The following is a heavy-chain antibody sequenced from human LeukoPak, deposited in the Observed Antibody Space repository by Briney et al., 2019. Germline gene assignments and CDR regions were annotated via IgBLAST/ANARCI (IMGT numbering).Heavy chain of an antibody. V-gene: IGHV4-61*02. CDR2: IYTSGST. CDR3: ARGPPRESSGWYVPARFDY. Sequence: SQTLSLTCTVSGGSISSGSYYWSWIRQPAGKGLEWIGRIYTSGSTNYNPSLKSRVTISVDTSKNQFSLKLSSVTAADTAVYYCARGPPRESSGWYVPARFDYWGQGTLVTVSS. CDR1: GGSISSGSYY. D-gene: IGHD6-19*01. J-gene: IGHJ4*02.